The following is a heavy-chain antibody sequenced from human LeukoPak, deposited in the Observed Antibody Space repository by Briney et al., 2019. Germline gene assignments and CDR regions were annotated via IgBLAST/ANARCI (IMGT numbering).Heavy chain of an antibody. Sequence: GGSLRLSCGASGFTFSSYGMHWVRQAPGKGLEWVAVISYDGSNKYYADSVKGRFTISRDNSKNTLYLQMNSLRAEDTAVYYCAKNRDDWLLNYFDYWGQGTLVTVSS. CDR1: GFTFSSYG. D-gene: IGHD3-9*01. CDR2: ISYDGSNK. V-gene: IGHV3-30*18. CDR3: AKNRDDWLLNYFDY. J-gene: IGHJ4*02.